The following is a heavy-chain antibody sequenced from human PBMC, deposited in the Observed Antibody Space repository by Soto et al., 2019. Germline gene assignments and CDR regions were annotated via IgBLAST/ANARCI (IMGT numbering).Heavy chain of an antibody. CDR3: ARSAGWYAIHA. J-gene: IGHJ5*02. CDR2: VFHTGTT. CDR1: GDSVSSPYY. Sequence: QVQLQESGPGLVKPSGTLSLTCAVSGDSVSSPYYWCWVRQSPGKGLEWIGEVFHTGTTSYNPSLRSRVTRSMDKSINQCSLDLSSVPAADTAVYYCARSAGWYAIHAWGPGTLVIVSS. V-gene: IGHV4-4*02. D-gene: IGHD6-19*01.